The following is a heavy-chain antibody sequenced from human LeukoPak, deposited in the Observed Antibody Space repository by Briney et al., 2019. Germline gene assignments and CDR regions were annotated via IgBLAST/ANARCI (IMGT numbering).Heavy chain of an antibody. Sequence: GASVKVSCKASGYTFTGYYMHWVRQAPGQGLEWMGWINPNSGGTNYAQKFQGRVTMTRDTSISTAYMELSRLRSDDTAVYYCARDSLRGEYYYDSSGYYPHDAFDIWGQGTMVTVSS. CDR3: ARDSLRGEYYYDSSGYYPHDAFDI. CDR1: GYTFTGYY. CDR2: INPNSGGT. V-gene: IGHV1-2*02. D-gene: IGHD3-22*01. J-gene: IGHJ3*02.